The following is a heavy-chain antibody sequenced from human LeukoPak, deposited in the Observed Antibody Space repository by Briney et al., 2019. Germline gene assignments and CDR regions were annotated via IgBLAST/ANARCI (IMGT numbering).Heavy chain of an antibody. CDR1: GGSIGSGYY. J-gene: IGHJ3*02. Sequence: SETLSLTCTVSGGSIGSGYYWAWIRQPPGKGLEWIGSIHYGGTTHYNPSLQSRVTISADTSKNQFALDLRSVTAADTAVYYCARAAAFDIWGQGTMVTVSS. D-gene: IGHD6-25*01. CDR3: ARAAAFDI. CDR2: IHYGGTT. V-gene: IGHV4-39*01.